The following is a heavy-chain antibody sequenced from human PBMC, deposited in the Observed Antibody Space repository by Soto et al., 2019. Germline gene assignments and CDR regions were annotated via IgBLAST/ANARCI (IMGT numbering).Heavy chain of an antibody. CDR1: GYTFTSYD. CDR2: VNPNSGNT. CDR3: ARGTRRDGYTYDY. V-gene: IGHV1-8*01. J-gene: IGHJ4*02. D-gene: IGHD1-1*01. Sequence: QVQLVQSGAEVKKPGASVKVSCKASGYTFTSYDINWVRQATGLGVEWMGWVNPNSGNTGYAQKFQGRVTMTRNTSISTAYMERSSLSSEDTAVYYCARGTRRDGYTYDYWGQGILVTVSS.